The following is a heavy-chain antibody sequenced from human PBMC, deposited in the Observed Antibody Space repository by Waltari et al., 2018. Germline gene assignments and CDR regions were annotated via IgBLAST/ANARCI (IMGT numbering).Heavy chain of an antibody. V-gene: IGHV3-7*01. CDR1: GFTLVKYV. Sequence: EVQFVASGGGLVQPGGSLRVSCVASGFTLVKYVMMWVRQAPGKGLEWVASNRKEGGEEYYVDSVKGRFTVSRNNATNSLHLHMDSLRVEDTAIYYCARDSAPYSNYADAIDIWGQGTMVIVSS. CDR2: NRKEGGEE. J-gene: IGHJ3*02. CDR3: ARDSAPYSNYADAIDI. D-gene: IGHD4-4*01.